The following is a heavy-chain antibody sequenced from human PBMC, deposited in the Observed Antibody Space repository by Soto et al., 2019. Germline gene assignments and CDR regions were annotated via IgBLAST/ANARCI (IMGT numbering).Heavy chain of an antibody. CDR3: AKVDGIAVAGHFDY. CDR1: GFTFSCYA. CDR2: ISGRGGST. J-gene: IGHJ4*02. V-gene: IGHV3-23*01. Sequence: EVQPLESGGGWVEPGGSLRLSCAASGFTFSCYAMSWVRQAPGKGLEWVSAISGRGGSTYYADSVKGRFTISRDNSKNTLYLQMNSLRAEDTAVYYGAKVDGIAVAGHFDYWGQGTLGTVSA. D-gene: IGHD6-19*01.